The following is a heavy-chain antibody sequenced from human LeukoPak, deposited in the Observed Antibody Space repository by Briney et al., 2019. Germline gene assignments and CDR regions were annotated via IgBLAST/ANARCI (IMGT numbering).Heavy chain of an antibody. CDR1: GGSISSYY. CDR3: ARGPVGYSYGYYFDY. J-gene: IGHJ4*02. Sequence: SETLSLTCAVSGGSISSYYWSWIRQPPGKGLEWIGFFYYSGSTNYNPSLKSRVTISVDTSKNHFSLKLSSVTAADTAVYYCARGPVGYSYGYYFDYWGQGTLVTVSS. CDR2: FYYSGST. D-gene: IGHD5-18*01. V-gene: IGHV4-59*01.